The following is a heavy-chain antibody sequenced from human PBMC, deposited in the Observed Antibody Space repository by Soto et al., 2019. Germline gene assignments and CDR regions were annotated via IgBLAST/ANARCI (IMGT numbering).Heavy chain of an antibody. D-gene: IGHD6-19*01. CDR3: AKGKTSGWYYFDY. Sequence: GGSLRLSCVASGFTFSNYAMSWVRQAPGKGLEWVSGISASGRDTYYADSVKDRFTISRDSFKNTLYLQMDSLRAEDTGTYYCAKGKTSGWYYFDYWGQGALVTVSS. CDR1: GFTFSNYA. CDR2: ISASGRDT. J-gene: IGHJ4*02. V-gene: IGHV3-23*01.